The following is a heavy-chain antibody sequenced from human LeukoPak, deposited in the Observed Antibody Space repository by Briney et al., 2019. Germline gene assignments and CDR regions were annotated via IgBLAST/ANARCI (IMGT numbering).Heavy chain of an antibody. Sequence: GGSLRLSCAASGVTFSSYAMSWVRQAPGKGLEWVSAISGSGGSTYYADSVKGRFTISRDNSKNTLYLQMNSLRAEDTAVYYCAKDPAHCSSTSCGYWGQGTLVTVSS. CDR3: AKDPAHCSSTSCGY. J-gene: IGHJ4*02. CDR2: ISGSGGST. CDR1: GVTFSSYA. V-gene: IGHV3-23*01. D-gene: IGHD2-2*01.